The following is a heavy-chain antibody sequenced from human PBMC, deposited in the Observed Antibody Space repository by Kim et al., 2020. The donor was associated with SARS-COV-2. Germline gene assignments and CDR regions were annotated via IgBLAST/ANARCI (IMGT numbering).Heavy chain of an antibody. J-gene: IGHJ6*02. CDR2: ISYDGSKK. D-gene: IGHD4-17*01. Sequence: GGSLRLSCVASGLIFSNYGMHWVRQAPGKGLEWVAFISYDGSKKYYADSVKGRFTISRDNSKSTVFLQMNDLRPDDAAVYACAKVGDFGDYVPIFYNAMDVWAQGTTVIVSS. CDR3: AKVGDFGDYVPIFYNAMDV. V-gene: IGHV3-30*18. CDR1: GLIFSNYG.